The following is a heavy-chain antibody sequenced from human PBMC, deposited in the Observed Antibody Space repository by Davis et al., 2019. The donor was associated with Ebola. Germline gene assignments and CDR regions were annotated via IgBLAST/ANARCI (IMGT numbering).Heavy chain of an antibody. D-gene: IGHD6-13*01. CDR3: TIKDEEQQYAFDI. V-gene: IGHV1-46*01. Sequence: ASVKVSCKASGYTFTSYYMHWVRQAPGQGLEWMGIINPSGGSTSYAQKFQGRVTMTRDTSTSTVYMELSSLRSEDTAVYYCTIKDEEQQYAFDIWGQGTMVTVSS. CDR1: GYTFTSYY. CDR2: INPSGGST. J-gene: IGHJ3*02.